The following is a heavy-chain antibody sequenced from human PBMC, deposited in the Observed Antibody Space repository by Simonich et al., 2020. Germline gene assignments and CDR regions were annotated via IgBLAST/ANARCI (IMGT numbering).Heavy chain of an antibody. CDR3: ARSSDLLNWNDGPYY. D-gene: IGHD1-1*01. Sequence: QVQLVQSGAEVKKPGASVKVSCKASGYTFTGYYMHGVRQAPGKGVEGRGWLHPNSGGTNYATKFQGRVTMTRDTSISTAYMELSRLRSDDTAVYYCARSSDLLNWNDGPYYWGQGTLVTVSS. CDR1: GYTFTGYY. J-gene: IGHJ4*02. CDR2: LHPNSGGT. V-gene: IGHV1-2*02.